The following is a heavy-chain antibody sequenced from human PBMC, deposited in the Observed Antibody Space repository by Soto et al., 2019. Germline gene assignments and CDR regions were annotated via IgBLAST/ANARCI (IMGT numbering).Heavy chain of an antibody. D-gene: IGHD5-12*01. J-gene: IGHJ4*02. CDR3: ARATSVDAY. V-gene: IGHV3-7*01. CDR1: GFAFSGFW. CDR2: IKQDGSEK. Sequence: EVQLVESGGDLVQPGGSRRLSCAASGFAFSGFWMSWVRQAPGKGLEGGANIKQDGSEKYYVDSVKGRFTISRDNAKNSLYLQMNSLRVEDTAVYYCARATSVDAYWGQGTLVTVSS.